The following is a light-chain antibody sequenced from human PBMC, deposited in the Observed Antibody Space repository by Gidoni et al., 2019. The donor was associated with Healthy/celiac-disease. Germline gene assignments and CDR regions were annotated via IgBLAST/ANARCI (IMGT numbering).Light chain of an antibody. Sequence: DIQMTQSPSSLSASVGDRVIITCRASQSISSYLNWYQQKPGKAPKLLIYAASSLQSGVPSRFSGSGSGTDFTLTISSLQPEDFATYYCQQSYSTLRFGQGTKLEIK. V-gene: IGKV1-39*01. CDR2: AAS. CDR1: QSISSY. CDR3: QQSYSTLR. J-gene: IGKJ2*03.